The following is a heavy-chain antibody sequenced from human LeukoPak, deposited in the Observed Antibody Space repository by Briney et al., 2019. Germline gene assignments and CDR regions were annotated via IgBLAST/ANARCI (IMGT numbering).Heavy chain of an antibody. CDR2: ISGSGGST. CDR3: AKPFYGYEITPYYFDY. V-gene: IGHV3-23*01. Sequence: PGGSLRLSCAASGFTFSNYAMNWVRQAPGKGLEWVSAISGSGGSTYYADSVKGRFTISRDNSKNTLYLQMNSLRAEDTAVYYCAKPFYGYEITPYYFDYWGQGTLVTVSS. D-gene: IGHD5-12*01. J-gene: IGHJ4*02. CDR1: GFTFSNYA.